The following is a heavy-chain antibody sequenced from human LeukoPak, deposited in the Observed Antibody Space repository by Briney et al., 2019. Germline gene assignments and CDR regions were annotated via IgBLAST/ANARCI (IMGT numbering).Heavy chain of an antibody. CDR3: ATTPREYSSTWYYFDY. V-gene: IGHV4-34*01. CDR2: INHSGST. J-gene: IGHJ4*02. CDR1: GGSLLGYY. Sequence: PSETLSLTCTVYGGSLLGYYWTWIRQPPGKGLQWIGEINHSGSTDYNPSLTSRVTMSVDASKKQFSLNLSSVTAADTAVYYCATTPREYSSTWYYFDYWGQGILVTVSS. D-gene: IGHD6-13*01.